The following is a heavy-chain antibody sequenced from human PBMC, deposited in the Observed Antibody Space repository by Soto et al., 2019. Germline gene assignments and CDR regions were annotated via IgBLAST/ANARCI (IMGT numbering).Heavy chain of an antibody. CDR2: INSDGSST. J-gene: IGHJ6*02. CDR1: GFTFSSYW. D-gene: IGHD6-13*01. CDR3: ARDDVRSSWYYYYYGMDV. Sequence: GGSLRLSCAASGFTFSSYWMHWVRQAPGKGLVWVSRINSDGSSTSYVDSVKGRFTISRDNAKNTLYLQMNSLRAEDTAVYYCARDDVRSSWYYYYYGMDVWGQGTTVTVSS. V-gene: IGHV3-74*01.